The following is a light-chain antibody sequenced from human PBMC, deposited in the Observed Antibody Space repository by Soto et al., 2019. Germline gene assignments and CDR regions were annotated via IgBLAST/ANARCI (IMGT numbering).Light chain of an antibody. V-gene: IGKV1-39*01. CDR1: QSIRSY. J-gene: IGKJ1*01. CDR2: AAS. Sequence: DIQMTQSPSSLXASVGDRVTITCRASQSIRSYLNWYQQKPGKAPKLLIYAASSLQSGVPSRFSGSGSGTDFTLTISSLQPEDFATYYCQQSYSTPWTFGQGTKVDIK. CDR3: QQSYSTPWT.